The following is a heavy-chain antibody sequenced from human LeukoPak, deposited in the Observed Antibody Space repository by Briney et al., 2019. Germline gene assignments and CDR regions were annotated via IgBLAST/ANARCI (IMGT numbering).Heavy chain of an antibody. CDR2: IIPIFGTA. CDR3: ARPRRIQGAQPFDY. Sequence: ASVKVPCKASGGTFSSYAISWVRQAPGQGLKWMGGIIPIFGTANYAQKFQGRVTITADESTSTAYMELSSLRSEDTAVYYCARPRRIQGAQPFDYWGQGTLVTVSS. D-gene: IGHD3-10*01. CDR1: GGTFSSYA. J-gene: IGHJ4*02. V-gene: IGHV1-69*13.